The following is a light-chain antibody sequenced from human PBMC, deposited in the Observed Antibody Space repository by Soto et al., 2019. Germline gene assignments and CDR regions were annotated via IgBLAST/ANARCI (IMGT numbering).Light chain of an antibody. Sequence: EIVLTQSPDILSLSSGESAVLXXRSSQSVTNNYLAGDQQKFGQAPRXXIHWASSRATYSPDMFSGSGAGTDFTLTSSRLDPEDFAVYSCQQYGGALMTFGPGTRLEIK. CDR2: WAS. CDR1: QSVTNNY. V-gene: IGKV3-20*01. J-gene: IGKJ5*01. CDR3: QQYGGALMT.